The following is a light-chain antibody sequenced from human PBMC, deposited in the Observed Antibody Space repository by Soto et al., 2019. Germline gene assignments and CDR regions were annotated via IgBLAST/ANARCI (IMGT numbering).Light chain of an antibody. J-gene: IGKJ1*01. CDR3: LQDSNYPRT. V-gene: IGKV1-6*01. CDR1: QGIRNE. Sequence: AIPMSQSPSSLYASVGDRVNITCRASQGIRNELGWYQQRPGKAPKLLIYAASTLESGVPSRFSASGSGTDFTLTISSLRPEDFATYYCLQDSNYPRTFGQGTKVEIK. CDR2: AAS.